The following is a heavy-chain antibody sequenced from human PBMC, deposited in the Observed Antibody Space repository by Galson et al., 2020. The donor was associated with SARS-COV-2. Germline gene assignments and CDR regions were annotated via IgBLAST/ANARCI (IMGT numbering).Heavy chain of an antibody. Sequence: GESLKISCAASGFTFNIYAMHWVRQAPGKGLEWVALISSDGSTTLYADSVKGRFTISRDDSKDTLSLQMNSLTTEDTALYYCARDPPSSAWLLDYWGQGTLVTVSS. D-gene: IGHD3-22*01. CDR1: GFTFNIYA. CDR3: ARDPPSSAWLLDY. CDR2: ISSDGSTT. J-gene: IGHJ4*02. V-gene: IGHV3-30-3*01.